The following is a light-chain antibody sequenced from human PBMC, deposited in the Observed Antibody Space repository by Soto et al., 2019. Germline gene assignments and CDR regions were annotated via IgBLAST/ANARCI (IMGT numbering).Light chain of an antibody. J-gene: IGKJ2*02. CDR3: QQGYSNPRT. CDR2: AAS. V-gene: IGKV1-39*01. CDR1: QSISTY. Sequence: DIQMTQSPSSLSASVGDRVTITCRASQSISTYLNWYQQIPGKAPKLLIYAASTLQSGVPLRFSGGGSGTDFTLTISSLQPEDFATYFCQQGYSNPRTFGQGTKLEIK.